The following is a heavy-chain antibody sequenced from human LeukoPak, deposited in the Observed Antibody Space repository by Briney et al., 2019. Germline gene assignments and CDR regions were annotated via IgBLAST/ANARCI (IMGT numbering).Heavy chain of an antibody. J-gene: IGHJ4*02. CDR2: IYYSGST. V-gene: IGHV4-59*12. CDR3: TRETPSRYFDY. D-gene: IGHD4-23*01. Sequence: PLETLSLTCTVSGGSISSYYWSWIRQPPGKGLEWIGYIYYSGSTNYNPSLRSRVTISVDTSKNQFSLKLSSVTAADTAVYYCTRETPSRYFDYWGQGTLVTVSS. CDR1: GGSISSYY.